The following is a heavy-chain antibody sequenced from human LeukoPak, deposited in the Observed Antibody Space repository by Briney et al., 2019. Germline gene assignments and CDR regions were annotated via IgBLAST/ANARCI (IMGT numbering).Heavy chain of an antibody. CDR3: ARNYYGSGSYGAEYFQH. Sequence: GGSLRLSCAASGFTFSSYAMHWVRQAPGKGLEYVSAISSNGGSTYYANSVKGRFTISRDNSENTLYLQMGSLRAEDMAMYYCARNYYGSGSYGAEYFQHWGQGTLVTVSS. V-gene: IGHV3-64*01. CDR2: ISSNGGST. J-gene: IGHJ1*01. D-gene: IGHD3-10*01. CDR1: GFTFSSYA.